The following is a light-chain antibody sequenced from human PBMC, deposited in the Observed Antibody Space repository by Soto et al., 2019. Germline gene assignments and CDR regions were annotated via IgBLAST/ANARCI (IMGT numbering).Light chain of an antibody. CDR3: KQNNNPIT. J-gene: IGKJ5*01. Sequence: EIVMTQSPATLSVSPGDRATLSCRASQSVSSNLAWYQQKPGQAPRLLIYAASTSATGIPARFSGSGSGTEFTLTISNLQSEDFAVYYCKQNNNPITFGQGTRLEIK. V-gene: IGKV3-15*01. CDR1: QSVSSN. CDR2: AAS.